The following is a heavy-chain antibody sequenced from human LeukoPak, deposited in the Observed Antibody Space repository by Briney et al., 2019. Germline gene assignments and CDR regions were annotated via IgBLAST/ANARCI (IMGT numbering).Heavy chain of an antibody. D-gene: IGHD3-3*01. CDR2: ISAYNGNT. V-gene: IGHV1-18*01. J-gene: IGHJ4*02. CDR3: ARDYDFWSGYSGFDY. Sequence: GASVKVSCKASGYTFTSYGISWVRQAPGQGLEWMGWISAYNGNTNYAQKLQGRVTVTTDTSTSTTYMELRSLRSDDTAVYYCARDYDFWSGYSGFDYWGQGTLVTVSS. CDR1: GYTFTSYG.